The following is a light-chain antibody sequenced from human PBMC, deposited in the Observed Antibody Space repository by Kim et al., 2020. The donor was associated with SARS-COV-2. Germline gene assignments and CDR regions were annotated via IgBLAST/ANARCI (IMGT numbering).Light chain of an antibody. CDR1: QAVISNY. Sequence: SPGESTTLCCRASQAVISNYLAWYQQKPGQAPRLVIYGASSRATGIPDRFSGSGSRTDFTLTISRLEPEDFAVYYCQQYGSSSLTFGGGTKVDIK. V-gene: IGKV3-20*01. J-gene: IGKJ4*01. CDR2: GAS. CDR3: QQYGSSSLT.